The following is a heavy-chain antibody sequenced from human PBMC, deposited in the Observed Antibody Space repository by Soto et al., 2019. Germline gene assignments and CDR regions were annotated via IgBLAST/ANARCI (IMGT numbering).Heavy chain of an antibody. V-gene: IGHV1-18*01. CDR1: GYTFTSYG. Sequence: QVQLVQSGAEVKKPGASVKVSCKASGYTFTSYGISWVRQAPGQGLEWMGWISAYNGNTNYAQKLQGRVTMTTDTSPSSAYRELRSLRTGDTAVYYCARGFWRYGSGGSCLNWFDPWGQGTLVTVSS. J-gene: IGHJ5*02. CDR3: ARGFWRYGSGGSCLNWFDP. CDR2: ISAYNGNT. D-gene: IGHD2-15*01.